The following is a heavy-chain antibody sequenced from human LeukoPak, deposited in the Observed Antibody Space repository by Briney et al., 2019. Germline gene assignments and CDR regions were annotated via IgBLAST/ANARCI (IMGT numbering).Heavy chain of an antibody. J-gene: IGHJ4*02. CDR1: GVIFSSYW. CDR3: ARGSTQYSSGWYGLDY. V-gene: IGHV3-74*01. CDR2: VNSDGSNT. D-gene: IGHD6-19*01. Sequence: QPGGSLRLSCAASGVIFSSYWRHWVRQAPGRGLVWVSRVNSDGSNTTYADSVKGRFTISRDNAKNTLYLQMNRLRAEDTAVYYCARGSTQYSSGWYGLDYWGQGTLVTVSS.